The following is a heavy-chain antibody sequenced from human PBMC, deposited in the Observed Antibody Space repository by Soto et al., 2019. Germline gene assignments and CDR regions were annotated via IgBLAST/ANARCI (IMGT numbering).Heavy chain of an antibody. CDR1: GFTFDDYA. V-gene: IGHV3-9*01. Sequence: EVQLVESGGGLVQPGRSLRLSCAASGFTFDDYAMHWVRQAPGKGLEWVSGISWNSGSIGYADSVKGRFTISRDNAKNSLYLQMNSLRAEDTALYYCAKGRQGYYYGMDVWGQGTTVTVSS. CDR3: AKGRQGYYYGMDV. J-gene: IGHJ6*02. CDR2: ISWNSGSI.